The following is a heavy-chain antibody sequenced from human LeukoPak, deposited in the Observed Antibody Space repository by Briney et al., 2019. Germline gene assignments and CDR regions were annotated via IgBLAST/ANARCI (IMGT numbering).Heavy chain of an antibody. D-gene: IGHD4-17*01. V-gene: IGHV3-23*01. CDR1: AFTFSRFA. CDR2: IKGGGDVA. J-gene: IGHJ3*02. Sequence: PGGSLRLSCAASAFTFSRFAMSWVRQAPGKGLEWVSAIKGGGDVAYYADSVKGRFTISRDNSKNTLFLQMNSLRAEDTAVYYCARPNYGLGSVDAFDIWGQGTMVTVSS. CDR3: ARPNYGLGSVDAFDI.